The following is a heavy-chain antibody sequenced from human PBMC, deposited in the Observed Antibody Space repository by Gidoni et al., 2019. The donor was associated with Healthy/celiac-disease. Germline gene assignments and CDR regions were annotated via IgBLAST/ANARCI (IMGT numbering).Heavy chain of an antibody. V-gene: IGHV4-39*01. J-gene: IGHJ4*02. CDR1: GGSISSSSYY. Sequence: QLQLQESGPGLVKPSETLSLTCTVSGGSISSSSYYWGWIRQPPGKGLEWIGSIYYSGSNYYNPSLKSRVTISVDTSKNQFSLKLSSVTAADTAVYYCARLCILWWCPGRYFDYWGQGTLVTVSS. D-gene: IGHD2-21*01. CDR3: ARLCILWWCPGRYFDY. CDR2: IYYSGSN.